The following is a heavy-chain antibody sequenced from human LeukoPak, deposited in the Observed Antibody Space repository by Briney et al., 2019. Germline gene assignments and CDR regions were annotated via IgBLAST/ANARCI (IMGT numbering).Heavy chain of an antibody. J-gene: IGHJ4*02. CDR3: SKGRRTPRWPIDY. CDR2: ISGSGGST. Sequence: GGSLRLSCAASGFTFSSYAMSWVRQAPGKGLEWVSDISGSGGSTYYADSVKGRFTISRDNSKNTLYLQMNSLRAEDTAVYYCSKGRRTPRWPIDYWGQGTLVTVSS. V-gene: IGHV3-23*01. CDR1: GFTFSSYA. D-gene: IGHD5-24*01.